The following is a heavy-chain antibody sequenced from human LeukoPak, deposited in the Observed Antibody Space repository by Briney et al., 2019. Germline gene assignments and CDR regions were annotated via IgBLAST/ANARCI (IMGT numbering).Heavy chain of an antibody. J-gene: IGHJ4*02. CDR3: ARDGCSSTSCLFDY. D-gene: IGHD2-2*01. CDR1: GFTFSSYS. Sequence: PGGSLRLSCAASGFTFSSYSMNWVRQAPGKGLEWVSSISSSSSYIYYADSVKGRFTISRDNAKNSLYLQMNSLRAEDTAVYYRARDGCSSTSCLFDYWGQGTLVTVSS. CDR2: ISSSSSYI. V-gene: IGHV3-21*01.